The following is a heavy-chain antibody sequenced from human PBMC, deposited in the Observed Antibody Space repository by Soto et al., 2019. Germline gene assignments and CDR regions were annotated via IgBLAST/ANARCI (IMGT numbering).Heavy chain of an antibody. J-gene: IGHJ4*02. Sequence: EVQLLESGGSLVQPGGSLRLACAASGFTFSSYAMSWVRQAPGQGLAWVSAISGSGGSTYYADSVKGRFTISRENSKSALYLQMNSLRAEDTAVYSWAKGCHLEWFAHDYWGQGTLVTVSS. CDR3: AKGCHLEWFAHDY. CDR2: ISGSGGST. V-gene: IGHV3-23*01. D-gene: IGHD3-3*01. CDR1: GFTFSSYA.